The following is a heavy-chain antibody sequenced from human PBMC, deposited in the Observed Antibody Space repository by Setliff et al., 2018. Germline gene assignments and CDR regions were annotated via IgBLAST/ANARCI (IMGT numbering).Heavy chain of an antibody. CDR3: ARGVSSVSWTPRY. CDR2: IYTSGGT. J-gene: IGHJ4*02. V-gene: IGHV4-4*08. CDR1: GDSMNDNH. D-gene: IGHD6-19*01. Sequence: SETLSLTCNVSGDSMNDNHWTWIRQPPGKGLEWIGYIYTSGGTNYNTALKSRVTISVYMSKNQFSLKLSSVIAADTAVYYCARGVSSVSWTPRYWGRGILVTVSS.